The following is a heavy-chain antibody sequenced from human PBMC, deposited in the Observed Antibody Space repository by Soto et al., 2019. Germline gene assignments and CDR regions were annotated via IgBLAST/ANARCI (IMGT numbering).Heavy chain of an antibody. J-gene: IGHJ4*02. Sequence: QVQLVQSGAEVKKPGASVKVSCKASGYTFTSYDINWVRQATGQGLEWMGWMNPNSGNTGYAQKFKGRVTMTRNTSISTAYMELSSLRSEDTAVYYCARAKQYPAGYYFDYWGQGTLVTVSS. CDR3: ARAKQYPAGYYFDY. CDR1: GYTFTSYD. CDR2: MNPNSGNT. D-gene: IGHD2-2*01. V-gene: IGHV1-8*01.